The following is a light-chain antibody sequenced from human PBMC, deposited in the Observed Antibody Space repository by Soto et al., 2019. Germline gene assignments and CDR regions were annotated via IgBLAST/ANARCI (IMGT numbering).Light chain of an antibody. CDR3: QQAYNVPLT. CDR1: QSISSY. V-gene: IGKV1-39*01. J-gene: IGKJ4*01. CDR2: AAS. Sequence: DIQMTQSPSSLSASVGDRVTITCRASQSISSYLNWYQQNPGKAPKLLIYAASTLQSGVPSRFSGSGSGADYTLSISSLQPEDFATYYCQQAYNVPLTFGGGTKVEIK.